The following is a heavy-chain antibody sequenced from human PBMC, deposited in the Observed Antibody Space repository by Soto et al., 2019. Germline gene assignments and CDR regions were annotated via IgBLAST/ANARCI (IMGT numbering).Heavy chain of an antibody. V-gene: IGHV3-23*01. CDR1: GFTFSSYA. CDR3: AKGPLLSDDYVWGSYRGRDY. D-gene: IGHD3-16*02. J-gene: IGHJ4*02. Sequence: EVQLLESGGGLVQPGGSLRLSCAASGFTFSSYAMSWVRQAPGKGLEWVSAISGSGGSTYYADSVKGRFTISRDNSKNALYLQMNSLRAEDTAVYYCAKGPLLSDDYVWGSYRGRDYWGQGTLVTVSS. CDR2: ISGSGGST.